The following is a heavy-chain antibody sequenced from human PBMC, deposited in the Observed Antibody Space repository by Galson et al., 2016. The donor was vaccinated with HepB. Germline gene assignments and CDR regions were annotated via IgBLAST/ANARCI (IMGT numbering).Heavy chain of an antibody. Sequence: SLRLSCAASGFTFSSYGMHWVRQAPGKGLEWAAVIWFDGGNKNYVDSVRGRFTISRDNSKNTLYLQMNTLRAEDTAVYYCARGTFCSGDSCYSPAFDMWGQGTMVTVS. V-gene: IGHV3-33*01. CDR1: GFTFSSYG. CDR2: IWFDGGNK. CDR3: ARGTFCSGDSCYSPAFDM. D-gene: IGHD2-15*01. J-gene: IGHJ3*02.